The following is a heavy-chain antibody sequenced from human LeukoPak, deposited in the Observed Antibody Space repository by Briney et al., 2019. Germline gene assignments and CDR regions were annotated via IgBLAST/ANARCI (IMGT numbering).Heavy chain of an antibody. J-gene: IGHJ4*02. Sequence: GGSLRLSCAASGFTFSSYAMSWVRQVPGKGLEWISYIRRDGSRIYYADSVEGRFIISRDNAKNSLYLQMDSLRVEDTAVYYCTRDPHALDFWGQGTLVTVSS. V-gene: IGHV3-21*05. CDR3: TRDPHALDF. CDR2: IRRDGSRI. CDR1: GFTFSSYA.